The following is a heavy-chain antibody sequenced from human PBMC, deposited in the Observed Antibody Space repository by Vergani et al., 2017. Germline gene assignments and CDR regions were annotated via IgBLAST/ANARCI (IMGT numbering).Heavy chain of an antibody. CDR2: ISGSGDST. CDR1: GFTFRNNA. D-gene: IGHD6-19*01. Sequence: EVHLLESGGGLVQTGGSQRLSCVVSGFTFRNNAMSWVRQAPGKGLEWVSSISGSGDSTYYADSVKGRFTISRDNSKNTLYLHMTFLRAEDTAIYYCAKDLDRDSSGRCDFWGRGSLVTVSS. J-gene: IGHJ4*02. CDR3: AKDLDRDSSGRCDF. V-gene: IGHV3-23*01.